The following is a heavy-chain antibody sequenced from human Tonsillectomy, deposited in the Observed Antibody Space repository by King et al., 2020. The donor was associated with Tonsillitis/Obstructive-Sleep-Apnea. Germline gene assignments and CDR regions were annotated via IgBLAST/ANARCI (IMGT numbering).Heavy chain of an antibody. J-gene: IGHJ3*02. CDR2: IYPGDSDT. CDR1: GYSFTSYW. CDR3: AGHEGASGCYGAFDS. V-gene: IGHV5-51*01. D-gene: IGHD3-22*01. Sequence: DVQLVESGAEVKKPGESLKISCKGSGYSFTSYWIGWVRQMPGKGLEWMGIIYPGDSDTRYSPSFQGQVTISADKSIRPAYLQWSSLKASDTAMYYCAGHEGASGCYGAFDSWRGATMATVS.